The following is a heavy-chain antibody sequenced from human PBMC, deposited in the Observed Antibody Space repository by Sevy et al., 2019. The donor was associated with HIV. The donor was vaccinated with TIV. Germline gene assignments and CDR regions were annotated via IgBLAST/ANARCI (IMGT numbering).Heavy chain of an antibody. CDR3: AKGRQLVSGRFGTYFDS. V-gene: IGHV3-23*01. D-gene: IGHD6-13*01. J-gene: IGHJ4*02. CDR1: GFTFSRFG. Sequence: GGSLRLSCVASGFTFSRFGMTWVRQVPGKGLEWVSTVSGVVIPHTTQTTYYADSVKGRFTISRDNSKDSLFLRMNSLQADDTAVYFCAKGRQLVSGRFGTYFDSWGQGILVTVSS. CDR2: VSGVVIPHTTQTT.